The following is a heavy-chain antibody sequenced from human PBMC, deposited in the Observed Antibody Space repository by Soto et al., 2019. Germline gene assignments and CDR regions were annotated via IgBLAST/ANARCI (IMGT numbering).Heavy chain of an antibody. J-gene: IGHJ1*01. D-gene: IGHD3-22*01. CDR3: ARDSGYGAEYFQH. CDR2: IYSGGST. Sequence: EVQLVESGGGLVQPGGSLRLSCAASGFTVSSNYMSWVRQAPGKGLEWVSVIYSGGSTYYADSVKGRFTISRDNSKKTLYLQMNSLRAEDTAVYYCARDSGYGAEYFQHWGQGTLVTVSS. V-gene: IGHV3-66*01. CDR1: GFTVSSNY.